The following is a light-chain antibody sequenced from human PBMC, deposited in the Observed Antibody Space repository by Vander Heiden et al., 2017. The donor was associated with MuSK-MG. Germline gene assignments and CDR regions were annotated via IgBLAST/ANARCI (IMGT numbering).Light chain of an antibody. J-gene: IGKJ1*01. Sequence: LTQSPDILFLSPGERAVLSCRASQSVLDYVGWYQQKPGQPPRLLVHDDSRRAFGIPARFTGSGSGTEFTLTISSLEPEDFAVYFCQQRANWPWTFGQGTTVALK. CDR1: QSVLDY. CDR2: DDS. CDR3: QQRANWPWT. V-gene: IGKV3-11*01.